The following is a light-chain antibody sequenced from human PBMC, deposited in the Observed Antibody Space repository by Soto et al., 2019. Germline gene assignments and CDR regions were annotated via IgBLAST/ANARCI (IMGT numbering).Light chain of an antibody. J-gene: IGKJ3*01. Sequence: DIQMTQSPSTLSASIGDRVTITCRASQSLNSWLAWYQQKPGKAPKLLIYKASNLESGVPSRFSGSGSGTEFTLTISSLQPDDYATYYCQQSYSTPITFGPGTKVDIK. CDR3: QQSYSTPIT. V-gene: IGKV1-5*03. CDR2: KAS. CDR1: QSLNSW.